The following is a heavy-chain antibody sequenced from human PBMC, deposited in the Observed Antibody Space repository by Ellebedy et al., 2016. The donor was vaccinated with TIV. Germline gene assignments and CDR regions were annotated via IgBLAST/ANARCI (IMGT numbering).Heavy chain of an antibody. CDR3: VRGAFDNSFDI. J-gene: IGHJ3*02. Sequence: GGSLRLXXAASGFTFSSYSLDWVRQAPGKRLEWISYISPTSGSTIYYADSVRGRFTISKNTAKNTLYLQMRSLRDEGTAVYYCVRGAFDNSFDIWGQGTLVTVSS. D-gene: IGHD1-20*01. CDR2: ISPTSGSTI. V-gene: IGHV3-48*02. CDR1: GFTFSSYS.